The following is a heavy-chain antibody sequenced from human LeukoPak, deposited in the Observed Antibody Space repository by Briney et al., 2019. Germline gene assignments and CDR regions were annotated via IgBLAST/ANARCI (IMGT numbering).Heavy chain of an antibody. CDR3: ARMGYYYDSSGYWEYFQH. D-gene: IGHD3-22*01. Sequence: PSETLSLTCTVSGGSISSGSYYWSWIRQPAGKGLEWIGRIYTSGSTNYNPSLKSRVTISVDTSKNQFSLKLSSVTAADTAVYYCARMGYYYDSSGYWEYFQHWGQGTLVTVSS. CDR1: GGSISSGSYY. V-gene: IGHV4-61*02. J-gene: IGHJ1*01. CDR2: IYTSGST.